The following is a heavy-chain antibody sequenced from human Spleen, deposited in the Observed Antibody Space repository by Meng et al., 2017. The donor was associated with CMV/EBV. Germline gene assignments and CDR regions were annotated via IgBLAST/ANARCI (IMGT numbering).Heavy chain of an antibody. CDR1: GFTFSSYE. CDR3: ARGGFYGRPSDY. V-gene: IGHV3-48*03. J-gene: IGHJ4*02. D-gene: IGHD4-17*01. Sequence: GESLKISCAASGFTFSSYEMSWVRQAPGKGLEWVSYISAGGSTIYYADSVKGRFTISRDNAKNSLYLQMNSLRAEDTAVYYCARGGFYGRPSDYWGQGTLVTVSS. CDR2: ISAGGSTI.